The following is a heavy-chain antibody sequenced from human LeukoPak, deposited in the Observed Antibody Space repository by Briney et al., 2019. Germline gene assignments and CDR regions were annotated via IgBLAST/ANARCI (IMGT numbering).Heavy chain of an antibody. Sequence: SETLSLTCSVSGASISSGDYYWSWIRQPPGKGLEWIGEINHSGSTNYNPSLKSRVTISVDTSKNQFSLKLSSVTAADTAVYYCASTSEMATITLDYWGQGTLVTVSS. CDR1: GASISSGDYY. D-gene: IGHD5-24*01. J-gene: IGHJ4*02. CDR2: INHSGST. V-gene: IGHV4-34*01. CDR3: ASTSEMATITLDY.